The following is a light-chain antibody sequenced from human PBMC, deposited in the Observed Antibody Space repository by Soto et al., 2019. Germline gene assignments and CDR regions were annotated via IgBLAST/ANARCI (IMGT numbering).Light chain of an antibody. V-gene: IGKV3-15*01. CDR1: QSVSSN. CDR3: QQYNNWPLT. J-gene: IGKJ5*01. CDR2: GAS. Sequence: DIVLTQSPATLSLTPGERATLSCRASQSVSSNLAWYQQKPGQAPRLLIYGASSRATGIPVRFSGSGSGTEFTLTISSLQSEDFAVYYCQQYNNWPLTFGQGTRLEI.